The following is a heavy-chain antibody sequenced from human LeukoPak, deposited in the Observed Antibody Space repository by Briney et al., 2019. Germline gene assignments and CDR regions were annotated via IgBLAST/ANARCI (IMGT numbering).Heavy chain of an antibody. Sequence: PGGSLRLSCAASGFTVSSNYMSRVRQAPGKGLEWVSAISGSGGSTYYADSVKGRFTISRDNSENTLYLQMNSLRAEDTAVYYCANGYWGDYWGQGTLVTVSS. J-gene: IGHJ4*02. V-gene: IGHV3-23*01. D-gene: IGHD7-27*01. CDR2: ISGSGGST. CDR3: ANGYWGDY. CDR1: GFTVSSNY.